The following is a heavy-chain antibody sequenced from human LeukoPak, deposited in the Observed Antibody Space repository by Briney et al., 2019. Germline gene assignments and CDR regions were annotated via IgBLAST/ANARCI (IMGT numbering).Heavy chain of an antibody. CDR3: AKDVGYYDFG. V-gene: IGHV3-23*01. CDR2: ISGSGGST. J-gene: IGHJ4*02. D-gene: IGHD3-3*01. CDR1: EFTFSNYA. Sequence: GGSLRLSCAASEFTFSNYAMSWVRQAPGKGLEWVSAISGSGGSTYYADSVKGRFTISRDNSKNTLYLQMNSLRAEDTAVYYCAKDVGYYDFGWGQGTLVTVSS.